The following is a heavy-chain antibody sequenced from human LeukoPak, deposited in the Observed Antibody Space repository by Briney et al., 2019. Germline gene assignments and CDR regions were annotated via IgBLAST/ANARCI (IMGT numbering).Heavy chain of an antibody. CDR1: GYTFTGYH. CDR2: INPNSGDT. Sequence: ASVKVSCKASGYTFTGYHMHWVRRAPGQGLEWMGRINPNSGDTNYAQKFQGRVTMTRDTSISTAYMELSRLRSDNTAVYYCARDYCSSTSCLFDYWGQGALVTVSS. D-gene: IGHD2-2*01. V-gene: IGHV1-2*06. J-gene: IGHJ4*02. CDR3: ARDYCSSTSCLFDY.